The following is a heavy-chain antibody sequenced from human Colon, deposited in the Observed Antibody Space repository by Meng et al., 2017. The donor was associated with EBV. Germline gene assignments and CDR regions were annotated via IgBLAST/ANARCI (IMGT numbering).Heavy chain of an antibody. D-gene: IGHD5-18*01. CDR1: AGGISCVRW. Sequence: VMMPVTGPKLCIPPATMSLKVAVDAGGISCVRWGHWARRAPGEGLEGIGDIYHSGNNNYNPFIKSRVTISVDKSTNQFSLKLTSVTAADTAVYYCARGGYYSFDYWGQRTLVTVSS. CDR3: ARGGYYSFDY. V-gene: IGHV4-4*03. CDR2: IYHSGNN. J-gene: IGHJ4*02.